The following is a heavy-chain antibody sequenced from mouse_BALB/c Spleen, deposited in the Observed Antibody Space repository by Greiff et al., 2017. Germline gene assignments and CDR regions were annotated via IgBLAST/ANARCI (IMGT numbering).Heavy chain of an antibody. J-gene: IGHJ4*01. V-gene: IGHV10-1*02. Sequence: DVQLVESGGGLVQPKGSLKLSCAASGFTFNTYAMNWVRQAPGKGLEWVARIRSKSNNYATYYADSVKDRFTISRDDSQSMLYLQMNNLKTEDTAMYYCVRQGYYRRDAMDYWGQGTSVTVSS. CDR3: VRQGYYRRDAMDY. CDR1: GFTFNTYA. D-gene: IGHD2-14*01. CDR2: IRSKSNNYAT.